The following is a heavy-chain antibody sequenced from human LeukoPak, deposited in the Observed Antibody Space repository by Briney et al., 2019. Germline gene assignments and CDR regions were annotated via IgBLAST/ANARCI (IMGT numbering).Heavy chain of an antibody. D-gene: IGHD4-17*01. V-gene: IGHV3-21*01. Sequence: GGSLRLSCAASGFTFSSYSMNWVRQAPGKGLEWVSSISSSSSYIYYADSVKGRFAISRDNAKNSLYLQMNSLRVEDTAVYYCARPTTVYYMDVWGKGTTVTVSS. CDR2: ISSSSSYI. J-gene: IGHJ6*03. CDR3: ARPTTVYYMDV. CDR1: GFTFSSYS.